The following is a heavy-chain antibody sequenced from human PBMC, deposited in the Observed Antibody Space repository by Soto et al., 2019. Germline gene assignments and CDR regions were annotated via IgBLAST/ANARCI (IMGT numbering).Heavy chain of an antibody. V-gene: IGHV1-2*04. CDR2: INPNSGGT. D-gene: IGHD2-2*01. Sequence: ASVKVSCKASGYTFTGYYMHWVRQAPGQGLEWMGWINPNSGGTNYAQKFQGWVTMTRDTSISTAYMELSRLRSDDTAVYYCAREIVVVPVGSYYYGMDVWGQGTTVTVSS. J-gene: IGHJ6*02. CDR1: GYTFTGYY. CDR3: AREIVVVPVGSYYYGMDV.